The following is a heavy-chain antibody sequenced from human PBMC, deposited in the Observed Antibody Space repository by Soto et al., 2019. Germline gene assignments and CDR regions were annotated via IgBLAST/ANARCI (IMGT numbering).Heavy chain of an antibody. Sequence: GSLRLSCAASGFTFSTYWMSWVRQAPGKGLEWVANIKQDGSEKYYVDSMKGRFTISRDNAKNSPYLEMNSLRAEDTAVYYCARVYGGDSLDYWGQGTLVTVSS. V-gene: IGHV3-7*01. CDR2: IKQDGSEK. D-gene: IGHD2-21*01. J-gene: IGHJ4*02. CDR3: ARVYGGDSLDY. CDR1: GFTFSTYW.